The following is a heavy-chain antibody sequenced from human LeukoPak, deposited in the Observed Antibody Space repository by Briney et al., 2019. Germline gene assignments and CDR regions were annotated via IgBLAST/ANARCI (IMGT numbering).Heavy chain of an antibody. D-gene: IGHD3-3*01. CDR2: ISTSSSYI. Sequence: GGSLRLSCAASGFTFSSYSMNWVRQAPGKGLEWVSSISTSSSYINYADSVKGRFTISRDNAKNSLYLQMNSLRAEDTAVYYCAKEGDLGYYFDYWGQGTLVTVSS. V-gene: IGHV3-21*01. CDR1: GFTFSSYS. CDR3: AKEGDLGYYFDY. J-gene: IGHJ4*02.